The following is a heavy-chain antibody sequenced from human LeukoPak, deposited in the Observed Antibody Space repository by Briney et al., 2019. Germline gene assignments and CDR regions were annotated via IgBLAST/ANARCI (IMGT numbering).Heavy chain of an antibody. CDR3: ARAPFFRYDYVWGSYRPPFDN. J-gene: IGHJ4*02. CDR1: GGSFSGYY. V-gene: IGHV4-34*01. CDR2: INHSGST. Sequence: SETLSLTCAVYGGSFSGYYWSWIRQPPGKGLEWIGEINHSGSTNYNRSLKSRVTISVDTSKNQFSLKLSSVTAADTAVYYCARAPFFRYDYVWGSYRPPFDNWGQGTLVTVSS. D-gene: IGHD3-16*02.